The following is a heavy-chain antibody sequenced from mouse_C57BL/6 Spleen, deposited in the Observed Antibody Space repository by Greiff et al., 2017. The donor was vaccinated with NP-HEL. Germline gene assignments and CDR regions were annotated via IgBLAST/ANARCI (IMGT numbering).Heavy chain of an antibody. CDR1: GYSITSGYY. CDR3: ARDESNFFAY. J-gene: IGHJ3*01. CDR2: ISYDGSN. V-gene: IGHV3-6*01. Sequence: ESGPGLVKPSQSLSLTCSVTGYSITSGYYWNWIRQFPGNKLEWMGYISYDGSNNYNPSLKNRISITRDTSKNQFFLKLNSVTTEDTATYYCARDESNFFAYWGQGTLVTVSA. D-gene: IGHD2-5*01.